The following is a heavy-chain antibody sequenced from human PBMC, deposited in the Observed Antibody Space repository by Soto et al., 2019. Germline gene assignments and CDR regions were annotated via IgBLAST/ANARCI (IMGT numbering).Heavy chain of an antibody. J-gene: IGHJ4*02. D-gene: IGHD3-3*01. CDR2: MSYTGNT. CDR3: TRGVNTTMVTIGV. V-gene: IGHV4-59*01. Sequence: SETLSLTCTVSGGSISNYYWSWVRQPAGKGLEWIGYMSYTGNTNYNPSLESRVSISAATSKNEISLTLTSVTTADTAVYYCTRGVNTTMVTIGVWGQGNLVTVAS. CDR1: GGSISNYY.